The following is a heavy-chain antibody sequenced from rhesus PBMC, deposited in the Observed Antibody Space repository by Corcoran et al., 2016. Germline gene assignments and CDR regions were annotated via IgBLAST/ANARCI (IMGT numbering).Heavy chain of an antibody. CDR2: ISGSSGST. CDR1: GGSFSRYY. V-gene: IGHV4-165*01. CDR3: ARGSTYYYSGSYYYFDY. Sequence: QVQLQEWGPGLVKPSENLSLTCAVSGGSFSRYYWGWIRQPPGKGLEWMGYISGSSGSTDYNPSLKSRVTISTDTSKNQFSLKLSSVTAADTAVYYCARGSTYYYSGSYYYFDYWGQGVLVTVSS. J-gene: IGHJ4*01. D-gene: IGHD3-16*01.